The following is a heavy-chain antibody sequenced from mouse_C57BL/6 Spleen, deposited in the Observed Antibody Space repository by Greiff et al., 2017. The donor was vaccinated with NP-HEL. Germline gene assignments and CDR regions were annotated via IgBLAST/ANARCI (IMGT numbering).Heavy chain of an antibody. CDR3: VSGYESFAD. CDR1: GFSFNTYA. Sequence: EVQGVESGGGLVQPKGSLKLSCAASGFSFNTYAMNWVRQAPGQGLEWVARIRRKSNNYATYYADSVKDRFTISRDDSESMLYLKMNNFKTEDTAMYYCVSGYESFADWGQGTLVTASA. CDR2: IRRKSNNYAT. V-gene: IGHV10-1*01. J-gene: IGHJ3*01. D-gene: IGHD2-2*01.